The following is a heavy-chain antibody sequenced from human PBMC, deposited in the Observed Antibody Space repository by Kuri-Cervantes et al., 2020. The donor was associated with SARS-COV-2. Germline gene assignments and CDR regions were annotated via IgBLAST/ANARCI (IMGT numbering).Heavy chain of an antibody. CDR2: IYPGDSDV. J-gene: IGHJ4*02. Sequence: GGSLRLSCKGSGYSFTSYWIGWVRQMPGKGLEWMGIIYPGDSDVSYSPSFQGQVTISVDRSISTAYLQWSSLKSSDTAIYYCARHDGGYSYGPPLYWGQGTLVTVSS. D-gene: IGHD5-18*01. CDR3: ARHDGGYSYGPPLY. V-gene: IGHV5-51*01. CDR1: GYSFTSYW.